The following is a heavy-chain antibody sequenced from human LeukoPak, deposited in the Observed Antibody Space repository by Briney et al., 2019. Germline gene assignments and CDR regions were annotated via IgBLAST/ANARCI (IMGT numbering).Heavy chain of an antibody. CDR3: AKDNSYSSSWWDY. D-gene: IGHD6-13*01. Sequence: GGSLRLSCAASGFTFDDYAMHWVRQAPGKGLEWVSGISWNSGSIGHADSVKGRFTISRDNAKNSLYLQMNSLRAEDTALYYCAKDNSYSSSWWDYWGQGTLVTVSS. CDR2: ISWNSGSI. V-gene: IGHV3-9*01. J-gene: IGHJ4*02. CDR1: GFTFDDYA.